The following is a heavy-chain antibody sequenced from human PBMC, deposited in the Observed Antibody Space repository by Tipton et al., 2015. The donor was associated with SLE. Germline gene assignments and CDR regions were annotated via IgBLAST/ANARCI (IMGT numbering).Heavy chain of an antibody. Sequence: TLSLTCAVYGVSFSDYYWSWIRQPPGKGLEWIGEISHSGTTKYNPSLKSRVTISVDTSKNQFSLKLSSVTAADTAVYYCARLWVLPGDYYDRPYYFDYWGQGTLVTVSS. D-gene: IGHD3-22*01. J-gene: IGHJ4*02. CDR2: ISHSGTT. V-gene: IGHV4-34*01. CDR1: GVSFSDYY. CDR3: ARLWVLPGDYYDRPYYFDY.